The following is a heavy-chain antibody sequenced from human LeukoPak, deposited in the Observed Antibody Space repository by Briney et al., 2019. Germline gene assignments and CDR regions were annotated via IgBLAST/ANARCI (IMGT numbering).Heavy chain of an antibody. CDR2: FDPEDGET. V-gene: IGHV1-24*01. CDR1: VYTLTELS. CDR3: ATDRPLWFREKTGGHWFDP. D-gene: IGHD3-10*01. J-gene: IGHJ5*02. Sequence: ASVKVSCKFSVYTLTELSMHWVRQAPGKGLELMGGFDPEDGETIYSQKFQGRGAMTEDTSPDTAYMELSSLRSEDTAVYYCATDRPLWFREKTGGHWFDPWGQGTLVTVSS.